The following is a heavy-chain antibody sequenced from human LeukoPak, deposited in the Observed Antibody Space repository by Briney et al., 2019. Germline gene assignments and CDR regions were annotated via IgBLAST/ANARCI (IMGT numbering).Heavy chain of an antibody. J-gene: IGHJ4*02. Sequence: GGSLRLSCAASGFTFSSYNMNWVRQAPGKGLEWVSYISSSSSTIYYADSVKGRFTISRDKAKNSLYLQMNSLRVEDTAVYYCARLTRYYYDSSGYYVWGQGTLVTVSS. CDR3: ARLTRYYYDSSGYYV. D-gene: IGHD3-22*01. CDR2: ISSSSSTI. CDR1: GFTFSSYN. V-gene: IGHV3-48*01.